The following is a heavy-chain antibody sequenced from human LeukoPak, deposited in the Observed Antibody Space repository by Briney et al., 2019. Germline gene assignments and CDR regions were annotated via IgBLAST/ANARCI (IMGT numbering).Heavy chain of an antibody. J-gene: IGHJ4*02. Sequence: KPGGSLRLSCAASGFTFSSNWMSWIRQAPGKGLEWVAYISSSGSTIYSAVSVKGRFTVSRDNAKNSLFLHMNSLRAEDTAIYYCAIQITMIVVVPYFDYWGQGTLVTVSS. CDR2: ISSSGSTI. D-gene: IGHD3-22*01. V-gene: IGHV3-11*04. CDR3: AIQITMIVVVPYFDY. CDR1: GFTFSSNW.